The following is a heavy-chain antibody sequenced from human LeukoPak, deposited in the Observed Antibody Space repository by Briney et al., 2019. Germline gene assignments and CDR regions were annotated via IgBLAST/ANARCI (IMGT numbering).Heavy chain of an antibody. D-gene: IGHD3-10*01. J-gene: IGHJ4*02. CDR3: ARDTYGSDY. V-gene: IGHV3-30*04. Sequence: PGGSLRLSCAASGFIFSNYAMHWVRQAPGKGLEWLIFISYDGSNKYYADSVKGRFTISRDNSKNTLYLQMNSLRAEDTAVYYCARDTYGSDYWGLGTLVTVSS. CDR2: ISYDGSNK. CDR1: GFIFSNYA.